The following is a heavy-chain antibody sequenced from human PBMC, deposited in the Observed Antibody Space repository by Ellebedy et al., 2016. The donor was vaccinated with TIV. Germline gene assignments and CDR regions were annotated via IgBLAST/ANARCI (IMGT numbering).Heavy chain of an antibody. CDR2: IYYSGST. CDR1: GGSISRSSYY. V-gene: IGHV4-39*01. Sequence: SETLSLTCTVSGGSISRSSYYWGWIRQPPGKGQEWMGSIYYSGSTDYNPSLKSRVTISADTSKNQFSLRLSSVTAADTAVYYFARWFGELLYVRWFDPWGQGTLVTVSS. CDR3: ARWFGELLYVRWFDP. J-gene: IGHJ5*02. D-gene: IGHD3-10*01.